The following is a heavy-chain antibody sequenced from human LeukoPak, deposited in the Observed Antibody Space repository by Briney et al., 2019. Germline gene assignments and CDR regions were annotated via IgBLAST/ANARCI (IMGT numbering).Heavy chain of an antibody. J-gene: IGHJ4*02. D-gene: IGHD5-12*01. V-gene: IGHV3-20*04. CDR3: ARGGGYGGYDYSYYFDY. CDR1: GFTFRNYG. Sequence: GGSLRLSCAASGFTFRNYGMHWVRQAPGKGLEWVSGINWNGGSTGYADSVKGRFTISRDNAKNSLYLQMNSLRAEDTAVYYCARGGGYGGYDYSYYFDYWGQGTLVTVSS. CDR2: INWNGGST.